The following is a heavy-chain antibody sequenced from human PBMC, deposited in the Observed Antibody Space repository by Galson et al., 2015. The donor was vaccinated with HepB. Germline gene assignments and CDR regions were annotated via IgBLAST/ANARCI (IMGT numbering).Heavy chain of an antibody. D-gene: IGHD3-16*01. Sequence: SLRLSCAASGFTFSSYGMNWVRQAPGKGLEWVALISYDGSNKYYADSVKGRFTISRDNSKNTLYLQMNSLRAEDTAVYYCAKDQGDFNRYYYGMDVWGQGTTVTVSS. J-gene: IGHJ6*02. V-gene: IGHV3-30*18. CDR1: GFTFSSYG. CDR3: AKDQGDFNRYYYGMDV. CDR2: ISYDGSNK.